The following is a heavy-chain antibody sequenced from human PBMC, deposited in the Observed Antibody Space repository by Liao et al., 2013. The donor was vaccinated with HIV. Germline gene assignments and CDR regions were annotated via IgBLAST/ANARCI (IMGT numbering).Heavy chain of an antibody. Sequence: QVQLQESGPGLVKPSETLSLTCAVSGGSINNHYWNWIRQPAGRGLEWIGRIYSSGNTNYNPSLKSRVTVSADTSRNQISLTLISVTAADTAVYYCARGSKRRRAFDFWGPGTLVTVSS. D-gene: IGHD6-6*01. V-gene: IGHV4-4*07. CDR3: ARGSKRRRAFDF. J-gene: IGHJ3*01. CDR1: GGSINNHY. CDR2: IYSSGNT.